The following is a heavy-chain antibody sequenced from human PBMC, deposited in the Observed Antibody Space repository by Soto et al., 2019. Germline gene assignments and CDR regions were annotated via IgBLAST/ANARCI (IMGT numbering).Heavy chain of an antibody. CDR1: GGSLSSYY. V-gene: IGHV4-59*08. D-gene: IGHD5-12*01. CDR3: ARHALRLGWFDP. CDR2: VYYSGNT. J-gene: IGHJ5*02. Sequence: SETLSFTCTFSGGSLSSYYWTLIRQPPGKGLEWIGYVYYSGNTNYNPSLKSRVTISVDTSKNQFSLKLSSVTAADTAVYYCARHALRLGWFDPWGQGTLVTVSS.